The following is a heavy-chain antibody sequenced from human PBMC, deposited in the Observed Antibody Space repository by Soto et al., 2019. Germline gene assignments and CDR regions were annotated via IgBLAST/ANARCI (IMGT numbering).Heavy chain of an antibody. CDR3: ARDLGFGELLGYYYGMDV. V-gene: IGHV4-59*12. J-gene: IGHJ6*02. Sequence: PSETLSLTCTVSGGSISSYYWSWIRQPPGKGLEWIGYIYYSGSTNYNPSLKSRVTISVDTSKNQFSLKLSSVTAADTAVYYCARDLGFGELLGYYYGMDVWGQGITVTVSS. CDR1: GGSISSYY. D-gene: IGHD3-10*01. CDR2: IYYSGST.